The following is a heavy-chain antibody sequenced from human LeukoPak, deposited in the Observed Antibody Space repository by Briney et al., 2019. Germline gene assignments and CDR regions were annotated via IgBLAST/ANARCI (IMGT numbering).Heavy chain of an antibody. J-gene: IGHJ4*02. V-gene: IGHV4-59*01. D-gene: IGHD2-8*02. CDR3: ARDPGPXXTXXSXXXDY. CDR2: IYYSGYT. CDR1: GASISSYY. Sequence: SETLSLTCTVSGASISSYYWSWIRQPPGKGLEWIGCIYYSGYTNYNPSLKSRVTMSVDTSKNQFSLKVSSVTAADTAVYYCARDPGPXXTXXSXXXDYXGRGTLVTVSS.